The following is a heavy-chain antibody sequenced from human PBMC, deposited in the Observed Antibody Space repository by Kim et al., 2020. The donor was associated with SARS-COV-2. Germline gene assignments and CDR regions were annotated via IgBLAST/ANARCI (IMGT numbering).Heavy chain of an antibody. D-gene: IGHD3-3*02. J-gene: IGHJ4*02. CDR2: TYYRSKWLY. V-gene: IGHV6-1*01. Sequence: SQTLSLTCAISGDSVSVKAVAWHWVRQSPSRGLEWLGRTYYRSKWLYDYSLSLQSRITINPDTSKNQFSLQVSSVAPEDTAVYYCAREYISQRDYWGQGTLVTVS. CDR3: AREYISQRDY. CDR1: GDSVSVKAVA.